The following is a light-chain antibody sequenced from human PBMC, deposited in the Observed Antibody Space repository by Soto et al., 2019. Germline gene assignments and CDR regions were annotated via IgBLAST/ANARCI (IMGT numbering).Light chain of an antibody. CDR2: KTS. Sequence: DIQMTQSPSTLSGSVGDRVTITCRASQTISPWLAWYQQKPGKAPKFLIYKTSILESGVPSRFSGRGSGTEFTLTISSLQPDDFATYFCQQYKTYSTFGQGTKVDIK. CDR3: QQYKTYST. J-gene: IGKJ1*01. CDR1: QTISPW. V-gene: IGKV1-5*03.